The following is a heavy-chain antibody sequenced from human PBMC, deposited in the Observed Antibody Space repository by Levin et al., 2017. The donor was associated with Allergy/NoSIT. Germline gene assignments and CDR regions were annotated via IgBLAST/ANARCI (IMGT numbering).Heavy chain of an antibody. CDR3: AKDDLHDYGDYPSY. CDR2: ISGSGGST. CDR1: GFTFSSYA. V-gene: IGHV3-23*01. D-gene: IGHD4-17*01. Sequence: GESLKISCAASGFTFSSYAMSWVRQAPGKGLEWVSAISGSGGSTYYADSVKGRFTISRDNSKNTLYLQMNSLRAEDTAVYYCAKDDLHDYGDYPSYWGQGTLVTVSS. J-gene: IGHJ4*02.